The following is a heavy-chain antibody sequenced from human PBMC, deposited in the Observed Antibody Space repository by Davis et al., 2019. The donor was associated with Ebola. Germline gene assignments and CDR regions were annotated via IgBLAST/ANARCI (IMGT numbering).Heavy chain of an antibody. Sequence: MPSETLSLTCTVSGGSVSSGSYYWSWIRQPPGKGLEWIGYIYYSGSTNYNPSLKSRVTISVDTSKNQFSLKLSSVTAADTAVYYCARENGFLGIDPWGQGTLVTVSS. D-gene: IGHD3-3*01. J-gene: IGHJ5*02. V-gene: IGHV4-61*01. CDR3: ARENGFLGIDP. CDR1: GGSVSSGSYY. CDR2: IYYSGST.